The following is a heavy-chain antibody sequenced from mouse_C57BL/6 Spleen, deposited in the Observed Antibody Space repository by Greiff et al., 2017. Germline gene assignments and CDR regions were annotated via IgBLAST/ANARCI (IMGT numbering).Heavy chain of an antibody. D-gene: IGHD1-1*01. CDR2: IDPSDSET. V-gene: IGHV1-52*01. CDR1: GYTFTSYW. J-gene: IGHJ2*01. Sequence: QVQLQQPGAELVRPGSSVKLSCKASGYTFTSYWMHWVKQRPIQGLEWIGNIDPSDSETHYNQKFKDKATLTVDKSSSTAYMQLSSLTSEDSAVYYCARARVTTGFDYWGQGTTLTVSS. CDR3: ARARVTTGFDY.